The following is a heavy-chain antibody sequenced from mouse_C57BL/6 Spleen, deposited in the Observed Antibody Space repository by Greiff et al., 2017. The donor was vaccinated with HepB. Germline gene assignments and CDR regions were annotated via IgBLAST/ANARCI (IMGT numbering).Heavy chain of an antibody. Sequence: QVQLQQSGAELVRPGASVTLSCKASGYTFTDYEMHWVKQPPVHGLEWIGAIDPETGVTAYNPKFKGKAILTADTSSLTAYMELRSLTSEDSAVYYCTRDTVPFAYWGQGTLVTVSS. CDR2: IDPETGVT. CDR3: TRDTVPFAY. V-gene: IGHV1-15*01. D-gene: IGHD5-1*01. CDR1: GYTFTDYE. J-gene: IGHJ3*01.